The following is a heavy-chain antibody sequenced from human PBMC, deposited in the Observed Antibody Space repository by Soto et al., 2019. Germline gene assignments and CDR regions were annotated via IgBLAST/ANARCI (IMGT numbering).Heavy chain of an antibody. CDR2: ISAYNGNT. J-gene: IGHJ1*01. CDR3: ARGEKYYDFWSGYYRGTYFQH. D-gene: IGHD3-3*01. V-gene: IGHV1-18*01. Sequence: QVPLVQSGAEVKKPGASVKVSCKASGYTFTSYGISWVRQAPGQGLEWMGWISAYNGNTNYAQKLQGRVTMTTDTSTSTAYMELRSLRSDDTAVYYCARGEKYYDFWSGYYRGTYFQHWGQGTLVTVSS. CDR1: GYTFTSYG.